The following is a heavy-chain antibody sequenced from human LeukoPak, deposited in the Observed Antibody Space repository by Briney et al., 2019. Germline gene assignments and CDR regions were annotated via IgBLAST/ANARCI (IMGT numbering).Heavy chain of an antibody. J-gene: IGHJ4*02. CDR1: GGSISSYY. V-gene: IGHV4-59*01. CDR2: IYYSGST. D-gene: IGHD5-18*01. Sequence: SETLSLTCTVSGGSISSYYRSWIRQPPGKGLEWIGYIYYSGSTNYNPSLKSRVTISVDTSKNQFSLKLSSVTAADTAVYYCARDVGGIQLLWGQGTLVTVSS. CDR3: ARDVGGIQLL.